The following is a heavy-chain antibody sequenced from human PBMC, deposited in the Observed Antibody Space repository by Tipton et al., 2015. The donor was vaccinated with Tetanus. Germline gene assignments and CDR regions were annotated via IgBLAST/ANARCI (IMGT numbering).Heavy chain of an antibody. CDR3: ARGDYVWGSPLDY. V-gene: IGHV3-11*01. CDR1: GFSLSDYS. Sequence: SLRLSCAASGFSLSDYSMSWIRQAPGKGLEWVSYISDSGNTKYYGDSVRGRITISRNNGKNSLNLQINSLRAEGTAVYYCARGDYVWGSPLDYWGQGTLVTVSS. D-gene: IGHD3-16*01. CDR2: ISDSGNTK. J-gene: IGHJ4*02.